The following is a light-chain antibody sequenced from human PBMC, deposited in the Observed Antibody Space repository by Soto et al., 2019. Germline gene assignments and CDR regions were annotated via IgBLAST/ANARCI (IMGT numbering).Light chain of an antibody. Sequence: DIQMTQSPSSVSASVGDRVTITSRASQDISSWLAWYQQKPGKAPKIMIYAASSLQGGVPSRFSGSGSGTEFTLTISSLQPDDFAVYYCQQYGDSPRTFGQGTRLEIK. CDR1: QDISSW. V-gene: IGKV1-12*01. CDR2: AAS. CDR3: QQYGDSPRT. J-gene: IGKJ5*01.